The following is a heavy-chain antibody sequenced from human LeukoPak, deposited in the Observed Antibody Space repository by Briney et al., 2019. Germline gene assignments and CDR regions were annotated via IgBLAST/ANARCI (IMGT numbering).Heavy chain of an antibody. CDR3: AISGSSYNNDFDY. J-gene: IGHJ4*02. CDR2: INPNSGGT. Sequence: ASVKVSCKASGYTFTGYYMHWVRQAPGQGLEWMGRINPNSGGTNYAQKFQGRVTMTRDTSISTAYMELSRLRSDDTAEYYCAISGSSYNNDFDYWGQGTLVTVSS. D-gene: IGHD3-10*01. V-gene: IGHV1-2*06. CDR1: GYTFTGYY.